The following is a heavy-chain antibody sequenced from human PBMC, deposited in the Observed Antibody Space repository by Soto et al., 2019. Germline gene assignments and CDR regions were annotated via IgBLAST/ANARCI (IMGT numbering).Heavy chain of an antibody. Sequence: SETLSLTCAVYGGSFSGYYWSWIRQPPGKGLEWIGEINHSGSTNYNPSLKSRVTISVDTSKNQFSLKLSSVTAADTAVYYCAREGYCSGGSCSHASSYYYYYYMDVWGKGTTVTVSS. CDR3: AREGYCSGGSCSHASSYYYYYYMDV. V-gene: IGHV4-34*01. CDR1: GGSFSGYY. CDR2: INHSGST. D-gene: IGHD2-15*01. J-gene: IGHJ6*03.